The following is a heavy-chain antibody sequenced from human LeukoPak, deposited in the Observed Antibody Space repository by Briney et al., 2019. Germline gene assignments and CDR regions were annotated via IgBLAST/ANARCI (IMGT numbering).Heavy chain of an antibody. CDR2: ISGSGGNT. CDR3: AKDSSKSTMIVVVPYFDY. CDR1: GFTFCSYA. V-gene: IGHV3-23*01. D-gene: IGHD3-22*01. J-gene: IGHJ4*02. Sequence: GGSLRLSCAPSGFTFCSYAMSCVRQTPGEGLEWVSAISGSGGNTYYADSVKGRFTISRDNSKNTLYLQMSSLRAEDTAVYYCAKDSSKSTMIVVVPYFDYWGQGTLVTVSS.